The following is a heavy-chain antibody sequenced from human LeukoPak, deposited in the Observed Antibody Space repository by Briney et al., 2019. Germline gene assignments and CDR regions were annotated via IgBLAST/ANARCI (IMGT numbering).Heavy chain of an antibody. CDR1: GGSISSSNW. V-gene: IGHV4-4*02. D-gene: IGHD2-15*01. CDR2: IYHSGST. Sequence: KTSGTLSLTCAVSGGSISSSNWWSWVRQPPGKGLAWIGEIYHSGSTNYNPSLKSRVTISVDKSKNQFSLKLSSVTAADTAVYYCARVRYCSGGSCYECYWGQGTLVTVSS. CDR3: ARVRYCSGGSCYECY. J-gene: IGHJ4*02.